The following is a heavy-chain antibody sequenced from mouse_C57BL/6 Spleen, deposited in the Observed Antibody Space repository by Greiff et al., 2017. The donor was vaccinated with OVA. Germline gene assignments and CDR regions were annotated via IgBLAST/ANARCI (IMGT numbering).Heavy chain of an antibody. J-gene: IGHJ2*01. CDR2: ISDGGSYT. D-gene: IGHD2-2*01. CDR3: ARDYGYYIDY. CDR1: GFTFSSYA. Sequence: EVKLMESGGGLVKPGGSLKLSCAASGFTFSSYAMSWVRQTPEKRLEWVATISDGGSYTYYPDNVKGRFTISRDNAKNNRYLQMSHLKSEDTAMYYCARDYGYYIDYWGQGTTLTVSS. V-gene: IGHV5-4*01.